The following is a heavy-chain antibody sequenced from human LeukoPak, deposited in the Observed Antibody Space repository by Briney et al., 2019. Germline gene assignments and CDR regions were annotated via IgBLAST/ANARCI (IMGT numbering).Heavy chain of an antibody. V-gene: IGHV4-61*05. J-gene: IGHJ6*02. CDR1: GGSISSSSYY. Sequence: SETLSLTCTVSGGSISSSSYYWGWIRQPPGKGLEWIGYIHYSGSTNYNPSLKSRVTISVDTSKNQFSLKLSSVTAADTAVYYCARAQSGMDVWGQGTTVTVSS. CDR2: IHYSGST. CDR3: ARAQSGMDV.